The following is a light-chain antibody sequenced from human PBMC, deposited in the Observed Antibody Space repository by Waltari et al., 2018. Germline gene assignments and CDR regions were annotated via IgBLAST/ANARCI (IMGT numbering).Light chain of an antibody. V-gene: IGLV2-14*01. Sequence: QSALTQPASVSGSPGQSLTISCTGSHTDVGAYGAVSWYQHHPGKAPKLIIYEVTNRPSGISNRFSASKSDDTASLTIAGLQAEDEATYYCSSCSYAPTTTVIFGGGTKVTVL. CDR3: SSCSYAPTTTVI. CDR2: EVT. CDR1: HTDVGAYGA. J-gene: IGLJ2*01.